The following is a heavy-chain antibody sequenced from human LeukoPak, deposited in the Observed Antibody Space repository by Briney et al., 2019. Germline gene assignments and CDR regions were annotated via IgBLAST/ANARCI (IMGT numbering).Heavy chain of an antibody. CDR3: AKDGDGYEDAFDI. CDR1: GFTFSSYG. J-gene: IGHJ3*02. V-gene: IGHV3-30*18. Sequence: GRSLRLSCAVSGFTFSSYGMHWVRQAPGKGLEWVAVISYDGSNKYYADSVKGRFTISRDNSKNTLYLQMNSLRAEDTAVYYCAKDGDGYEDAFDIWGQGTMVTVSS. D-gene: IGHD5-24*01. CDR2: ISYDGSNK.